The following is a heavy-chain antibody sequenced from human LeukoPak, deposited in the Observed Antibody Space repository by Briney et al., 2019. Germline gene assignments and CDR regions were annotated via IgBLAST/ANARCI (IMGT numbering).Heavy chain of an antibody. D-gene: IGHD3-22*01. J-gene: IGHJ4*02. V-gene: IGHV4-34*01. CDR1: GGSFSGYY. CDR2: INHSGST. CDR3: ERGPDYYDTTGYLDY. Sequence: PSETLSLTCAVYGGSFSGYYWSWIRQPPGKGLEWIGEINHSGSTNYNPSLKSRVTISVDTSKNQFSLKLSSVPAADTAVYYCERGPDYYDTTGYLDYWGQGTLVTVSS.